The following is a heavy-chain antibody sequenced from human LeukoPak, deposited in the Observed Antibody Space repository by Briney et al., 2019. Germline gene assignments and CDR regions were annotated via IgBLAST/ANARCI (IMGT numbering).Heavy chain of an antibody. V-gene: IGHV3-7*01. CDR3: ARDHVSLVRGVIDYYYYYGMDV. CDR2: IKQDGSEK. Sequence: GGSLRLSCAASGFTFSSYWMSWVRQAPGKGLEWVANIKQDGSEKYYVDSVKGRSTISRDNAKNSLYLQMNSLRAEDTAVYYCARDHVSLVRGVIDYYYYYGMDVWGQGTTVTVSS. D-gene: IGHD3-10*01. J-gene: IGHJ6*02. CDR1: GFTFSSYW.